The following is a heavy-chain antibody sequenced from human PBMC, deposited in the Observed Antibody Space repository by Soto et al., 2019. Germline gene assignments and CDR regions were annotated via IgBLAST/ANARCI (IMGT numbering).Heavy chain of an antibody. D-gene: IGHD3-10*01. V-gene: IGHV3-23*01. CDR1: GFTVSNYA. Sequence: EVQLLESGGGLVQPGGSLRLSCAASGFTVSNYAMRWVRQAPGKGLEWVSAISGSGGSTYYADSVKGRFTISRDNSKNTLYLQMNSLRAEDTAVYYCAKRGSGTFFDYWGQGTLVTVSS. J-gene: IGHJ4*02. CDR3: AKRGSGTFFDY. CDR2: ISGSGGST.